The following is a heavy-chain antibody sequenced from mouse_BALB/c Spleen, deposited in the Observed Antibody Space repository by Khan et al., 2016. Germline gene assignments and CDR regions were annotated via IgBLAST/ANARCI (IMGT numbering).Heavy chain of an antibody. CDR3: TRASGLRHAMDY. CDR2: ISSGGSYT. D-gene: IGHD2-2*01. CDR1: GFTFSNYT. V-gene: IGHV5-6-4*01. J-gene: IGHJ4*01. Sequence: EVQLVESGGGLVQHGGSLKLSCAASGFTFSNYTMTWVRQTPEKRLEWVATISSGGSYTYSPDSVKGRFTISRDNAKNTLYLQMSSLRSEDTVMCYCTRASGLRHAMDYWGQGTSVTVSS.